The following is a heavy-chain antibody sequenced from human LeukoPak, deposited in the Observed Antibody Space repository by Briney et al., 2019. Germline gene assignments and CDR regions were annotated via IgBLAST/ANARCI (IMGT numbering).Heavy chain of an antibody. CDR3: ATETDFWSGYPLV. CDR2: IRGSGGST. CDR1: GFTFSSYA. D-gene: IGHD3-3*01. J-gene: IGHJ4*02. V-gene: IGHV3-23*01. Sequence: GGSLRLSCAAPGFTFSSYAMTSVRQAPGKGLEWVSAIRGSGGSTCYAESVKGRFTISRDNSKNTLYMQMSSLRAEDTAVYYCATETDFWSGYPLVWGQGTLVTVSP.